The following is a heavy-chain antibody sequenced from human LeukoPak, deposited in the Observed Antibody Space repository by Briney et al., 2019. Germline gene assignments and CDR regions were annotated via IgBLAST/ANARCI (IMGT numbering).Heavy chain of an antibody. CDR2: ISGSGGST. J-gene: IGHJ6*02. CDR1: GFTFSSYA. CDR3: ARAYREGYCSGGSCHYYYYGMDV. V-gene: IGHV3-23*01. Sequence: GGSLRLSCAASGFTFSSYAMSWVRQAPGKGLEWVSAISGSGGSTYYADSVKGRFTISRENAKNSLYLQMNSLRAGDTAVYYCARAYREGYCSGGSCHYYYYGMDVWGQGTTVTVSS. D-gene: IGHD2-15*01.